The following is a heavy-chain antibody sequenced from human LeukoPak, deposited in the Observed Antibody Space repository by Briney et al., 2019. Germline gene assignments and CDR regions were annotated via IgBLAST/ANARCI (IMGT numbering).Heavy chain of an antibody. D-gene: IGHD2-21*02. Sequence: SEALSLTCTVSGYSISSGSYWGWIRQPPGKGLEWIGRIYGSGITDYNASLRSRVTMSIDKSQNQFSLKLTSVTAADTAVYYCAREGPLFCGTDCFSFWGQGTLVTVSS. CDR2: IYGSGIT. CDR1: GYSISSGSY. J-gene: IGHJ4*02. V-gene: IGHV4-38-2*02. CDR3: AREGPLFCGTDCFSF.